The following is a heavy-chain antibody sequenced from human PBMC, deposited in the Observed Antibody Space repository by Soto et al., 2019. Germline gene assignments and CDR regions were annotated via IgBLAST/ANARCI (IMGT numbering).Heavy chain of an antibody. CDR1: GFTFSSYG. J-gene: IGHJ2*01. V-gene: IGHV3-33*01. CDR2: IWYDGSNK. D-gene: IGHD5-18*01. CDR3: ARAVDTAMMYWYFDL. Sequence: GGSLRLSCAASGFTFSSYGMHWVRQAPGKGLEWVAVIWYDGSNKYYADSVKGRFTISRDNSKNTLYLQMNSLRAEDTAVYYCARAVDTAMMYWYFDLWGRGTLVTVSS.